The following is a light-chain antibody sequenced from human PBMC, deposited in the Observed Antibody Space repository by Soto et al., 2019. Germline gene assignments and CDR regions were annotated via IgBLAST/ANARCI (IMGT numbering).Light chain of an antibody. Sequence: DIQMTQSPSTLSASVGDRVTITCRASESISLWLAWFQQKPGKAPKLLIYKASTLASGVPSRFSGSGSGTEFTLTIRSLQPDDFAIYCCQHYNSFPYTFGQGTKVDI. J-gene: IGKJ2*01. CDR3: QHYNSFPYT. CDR1: ESISLW. CDR2: KAS. V-gene: IGKV1-5*03.